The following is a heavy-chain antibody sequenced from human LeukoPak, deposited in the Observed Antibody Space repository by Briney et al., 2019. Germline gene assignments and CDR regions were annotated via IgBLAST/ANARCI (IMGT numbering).Heavy chain of an antibody. J-gene: IGHJ6*02. D-gene: IGHD4-17*01. CDR1: GLTVSSSY. CDR2: IYNDGST. V-gene: IGHV3-53*01. Sequence: GGSLRLSCAASGLTVSSSYMSWVRQAPGKGLEWVSIIYNDGSTYYADSMKGRFTISRDNSKNTVYLQMNSLRAEDTAVYYCARDLTVSTSHNYNYYGMGVWGQGTTVTVSS. CDR3: ARDLTVSTSHNYNYYGMGV.